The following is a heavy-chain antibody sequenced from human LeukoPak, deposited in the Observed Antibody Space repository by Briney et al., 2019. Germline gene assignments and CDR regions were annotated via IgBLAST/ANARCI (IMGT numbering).Heavy chain of an antibody. J-gene: IGHJ4*02. D-gene: IGHD3-9*01. CDR3: TTIYDILTGHVDY. V-gene: IGHV3-15*01. CDR2: IKSKTDGGTT. CDR1: GFTFSNAR. Sequence: GGSLRLSCAASGFTFSNARMSWVRQAPGKGLEWVGRIKSKTDGGTTDYAAPVKGRFTISRDDSKNTLYLQMNSLKTEDTAVYYCTTIYDILTGHVDYWGQGTLVTVSS.